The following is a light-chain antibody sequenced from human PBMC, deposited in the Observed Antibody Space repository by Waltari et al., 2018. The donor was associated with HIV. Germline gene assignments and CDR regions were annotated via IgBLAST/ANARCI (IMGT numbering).Light chain of an antibody. CDR1: NIGNKS. V-gene: IGLV3-21*04. Sequence: SYVLTQPPSVSVAPGKPAMITCVGNNIGNKSVHWYQQKPDQAPVLVIYYNADRPSGIPERFSGSNSGNTATLTINRVEAGDEADYYCHVWDTISDHVVFGGGSKLTVL. J-gene: IGLJ2*01. CDR3: HVWDTISDHVV. CDR2: YNA.